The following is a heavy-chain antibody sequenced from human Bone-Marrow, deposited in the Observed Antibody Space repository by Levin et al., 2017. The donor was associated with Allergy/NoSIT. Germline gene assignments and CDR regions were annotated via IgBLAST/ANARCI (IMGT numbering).Heavy chain of an antibody. J-gene: IGHJ4*02. CDR3: AKVVAYYFDY. V-gene: IGHV3-30*18. CDR2: ISYDGSNK. CDR1: GFTFSSYG. Sequence: GESLKISCAASGFTFSSYGMHWVRQAPGKGLEWVAVISYDGSNKYYADSVKGRFTISRDNSKNTLYLQMNSLRAEDTAVYYCAKVVAYYFDYWGQGTLVTVSS.